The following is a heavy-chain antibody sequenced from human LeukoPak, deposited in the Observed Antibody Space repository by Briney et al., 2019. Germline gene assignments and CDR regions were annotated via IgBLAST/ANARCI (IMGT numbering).Heavy chain of an antibody. CDR2: IYTSGST. Sequence: SETLSLTCAVYGGSFSSYYWSWIRQPAGKGLEWIGRIYTSGSTNYNPSLKSRVTMSVDTSKNQFSLKLSSVTAADTAVYYCARDLGCSGGSCYSTGFDYWGQGTLVTVSS. CDR3: ARDLGCSGGSCYSTGFDY. J-gene: IGHJ4*02. D-gene: IGHD2-15*01. CDR1: GGSFSSYY. V-gene: IGHV4-4*07.